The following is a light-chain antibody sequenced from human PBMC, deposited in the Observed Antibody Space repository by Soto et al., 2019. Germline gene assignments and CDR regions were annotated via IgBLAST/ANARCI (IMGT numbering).Light chain of an antibody. V-gene: IGKV3-20*01. CDR1: QSVPKNY. Sequence: EIVLTQSPGTLSLSPGEGATLSCRASQSVPKNYLGWYKQKTGQAPRLLIHDVSNRSTDVQDRFSGSGSESDFTLTISGLEPEDFAVYYCQQYATAPLTFGGGTKLEIK. J-gene: IGKJ4*01. CDR2: DVS. CDR3: QQYATAPLT.